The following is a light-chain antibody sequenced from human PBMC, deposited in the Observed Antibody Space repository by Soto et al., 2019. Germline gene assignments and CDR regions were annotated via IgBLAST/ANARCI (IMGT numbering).Light chain of an antibody. V-gene: IGKV1-8*01. J-gene: IGKJ1*01. CDR1: QGISSY. CDR2: AES. CDR3: PQYNSYRT. Sequence: MQMTQSPSSLAASTGGRVTITCRASQGISSYLAWYQQKPGKAPKLLIYAESTLQSGVPSRFSGGGSGTELTLTISSLQPDDFATYYCPQYNSYRTVGPGTQVEIK.